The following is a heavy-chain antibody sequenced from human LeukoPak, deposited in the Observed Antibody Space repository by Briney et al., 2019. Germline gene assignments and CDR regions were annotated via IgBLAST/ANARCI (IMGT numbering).Heavy chain of an antibody. CDR2: IYTSGST. J-gene: IGHJ4*02. Sequence: PSETLSLTCTVSGGSISSSSYYWSWIRQPAGKGLEWIGRIYTSGSTNYNPSLKSRVTISVDTSKNQFSLKLSSVTAADTAVYYCARGYCSSTSCYWRYWGQGTLVTVSS. V-gene: IGHV4-61*02. CDR1: GGSISSSSYY. CDR3: ARGYCSSTSCYWRY. D-gene: IGHD2-2*01.